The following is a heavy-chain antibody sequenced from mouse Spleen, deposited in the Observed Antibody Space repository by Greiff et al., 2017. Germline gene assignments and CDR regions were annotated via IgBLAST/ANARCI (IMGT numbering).Heavy chain of an antibody. CDR2: ISSGGDYI. CDR1: GFTFSSYA. Sequence: EVKVVESGEGLVKPGGSLKLSCAASGFTFSSYAMSWVRQTPEKRLEWVAYISSGGDYIYYADTVKGRFTISRDNARNTLYLQMSSLKSEDTAMYYCTRDLGTGNFDYWGQGTTLTVSS. D-gene: IGHD4-1*01. V-gene: IGHV5-9-1*02. CDR3: TRDLGTGNFDY. J-gene: IGHJ2*01.